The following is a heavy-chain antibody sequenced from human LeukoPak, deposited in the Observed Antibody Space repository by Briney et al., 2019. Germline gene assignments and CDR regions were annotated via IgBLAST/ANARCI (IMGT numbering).Heavy chain of an antibody. CDR2: IYYSGST. CDR1: GGSFSTGGYY. CDR3: ARAYGIGGSGLDV. D-gene: IGHD4-17*01. V-gene: IGHV4-31*03. Sequence: SETLSLTCTASGGSFSTGGYYWTWIRQHPGKGLEWIGYIYYSGSTFYNPSLRSRLTMSVDTSENQFSLKLSSVTAADTAVYYCARAYGIGGSGLDVWGQGTTVTVSS. J-gene: IGHJ6*02.